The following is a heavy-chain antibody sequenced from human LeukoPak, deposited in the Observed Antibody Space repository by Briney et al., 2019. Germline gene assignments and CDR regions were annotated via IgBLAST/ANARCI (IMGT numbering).Heavy chain of an antibody. J-gene: IGHJ4*02. V-gene: IGHV1-69*13. CDR2: IIPIFGTA. CDR3: ARGMARGVMDYFAY. Sequence: ASVKVSCKASGYTFTSYDINWVRQAPGQGLEWMGGIIPIFGTANYAQKFQGRVTITADESTSTAYMELSSLRSEDTAVYYCARGMARGVMDYFAYWGQGTLVTVSS. D-gene: IGHD3-10*01. CDR1: GYTFTSYD.